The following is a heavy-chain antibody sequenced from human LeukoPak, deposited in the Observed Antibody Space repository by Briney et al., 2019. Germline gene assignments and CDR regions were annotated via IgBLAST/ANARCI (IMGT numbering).Heavy chain of an antibody. J-gene: IGHJ5*02. V-gene: IGHV4-30-2*01. CDR3: AKAGVRFGERHKWFDP. D-gene: IGHD3-10*01. Sequence: PSETLSLTCAVCGRSISSGGYSWSWLRQPPGKGREWFAYIYHSESTYYNPSLKRRVTISVDRSKNQFALKLSSVAAAATAVYYCAKAGVRFGERHKWFDPWGQGTMVTVSS. CDR2: IYHSEST. CDR1: GRSISSGGYS.